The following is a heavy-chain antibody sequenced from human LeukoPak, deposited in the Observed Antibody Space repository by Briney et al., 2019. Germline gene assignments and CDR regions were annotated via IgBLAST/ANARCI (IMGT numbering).Heavy chain of an antibody. CDR3: ARLNCSSTSCRSKFLDY. J-gene: IGHJ4*02. CDR1: GYTFTNYD. D-gene: IGHD2-2*01. CDR2: MNPNTGNT. V-gene: IGHV1-8*01. Sequence: GASVKVSCKASGYTFTNYDINWVRQATGQGLEWMGWMNPNTGNTGYAQKFQGRVTMTRNTSISTAYMELSSLRSEDTAIYYCARLNCSSTSCRSKFLDYWGQGTLVTVSS.